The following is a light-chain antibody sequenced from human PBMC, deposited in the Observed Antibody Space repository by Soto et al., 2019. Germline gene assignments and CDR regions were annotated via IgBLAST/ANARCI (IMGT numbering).Light chain of an antibody. Sequence: IHMTQSPSSVSACVGDTVTITCRASQGIGSLLACYHQIPGRDPKLLIYSASSLQSGTPSIFTGRRAGEAFTYTSNSPHPEDDGVYNRQKGSAFRLNFRGGTKV. CDR3: QKGSAFRLN. CDR2: SAS. CDR1: QGIGSL. J-gene: IGKJ4*01. V-gene: IGKV1-12*01.